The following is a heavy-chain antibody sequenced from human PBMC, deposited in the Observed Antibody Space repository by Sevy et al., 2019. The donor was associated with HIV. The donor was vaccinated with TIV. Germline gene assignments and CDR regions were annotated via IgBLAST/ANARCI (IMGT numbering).Heavy chain of an antibody. CDR2: ISAIDGTT. Sequence: GGSLRLSCAASGFTFSSYAMNWVRQAPGKGLEWVSVISAIDGTTYYADSVKGRFTISRDNSKNTLYLQMNSLRAEDTAVYYGGKRARVPIGNNWFDTWGQGTLVTVSS. D-gene: IGHD2-2*01. J-gene: IGHJ5*02. CDR1: GFTFSSYA. V-gene: IGHV3-23*01. CDR3: GKRARVPIGNNWFDT.